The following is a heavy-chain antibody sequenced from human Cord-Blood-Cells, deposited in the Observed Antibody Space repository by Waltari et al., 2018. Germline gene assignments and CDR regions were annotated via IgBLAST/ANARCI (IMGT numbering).Heavy chain of an antibody. Sequence: QLQLQESGPGLVKPSETLSLTCTVSGGSISSSSYYWGWIRQPPGKGLEWIGSIYYSGSTYYNPSLKSRVTISVDTSKNQFSLKLSSVTAADTAVYYGASRLIYGDYVGPDYWGQGTLVTVSS. D-gene: IGHD4-17*01. J-gene: IGHJ4*02. CDR3: ASRLIYGDYVGPDY. V-gene: IGHV4-39*01. CDR2: IYYSGST. CDR1: GGSISSSSYY.